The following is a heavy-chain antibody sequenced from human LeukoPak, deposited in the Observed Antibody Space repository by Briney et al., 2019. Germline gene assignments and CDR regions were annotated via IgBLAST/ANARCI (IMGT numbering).Heavy chain of an antibody. CDR1: GGSISSSSYY. Sequence: PSETLSLTCTVSGGSISSSSYYWGWIRQPPGKGLEWIGSIYYSGSTYYNPSLKSRVTISVDTSKDQFSLKLSSVTAADTAVYYCARGTYYYDSSGYSYYFDYWGQGTLVTVSS. J-gene: IGHJ4*02. CDR2: IYYSGST. CDR3: ARGTYYYDSSGYSYYFDY. V-gene: IGHV4-39*01. D-gene: IGHD3-22*01.